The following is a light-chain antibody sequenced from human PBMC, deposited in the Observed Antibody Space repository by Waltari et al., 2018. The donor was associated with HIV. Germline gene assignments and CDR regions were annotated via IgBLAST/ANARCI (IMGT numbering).Light chain of an antibody. Sequence: QSVLTQPPSASGTPGQRVTISCSGSISNIGSNTVNWYQQLPGTAPKLLIYTTTQRPSGVPDRFSGSKSGASASLAIIGLQSDDEADYYGATWDDSLNGPVFGGGTKLTVL. CDR1: ISNIGSNT. CDR3: ATWDDSLNGPV. CDR2: TTT. J-gene: IGLJ3*02. V-gene: IGLV1-44*01.